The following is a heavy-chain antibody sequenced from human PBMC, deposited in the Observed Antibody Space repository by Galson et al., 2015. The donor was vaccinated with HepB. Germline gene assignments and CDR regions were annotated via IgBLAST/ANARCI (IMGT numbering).Heavy chain of an antibody. CDR3: AKDRISLVRGVILY. Sequence: SLRLSCAASGFTFSGYAMTWVRQAPGKGLEWVSSISGSGGSTHYADSVKGRFTTSRDNSKNTLYLQMNSLRAEDTAVYYCAKDRISLVRGVILYWGQGTLVTVSS. D-gene: IGHD3-10*01. J-gene: IGHJ4*02. CDR2: ISGSGGST. CDR1: GFTFSGYA. V-gene: IGHV3-23*01.